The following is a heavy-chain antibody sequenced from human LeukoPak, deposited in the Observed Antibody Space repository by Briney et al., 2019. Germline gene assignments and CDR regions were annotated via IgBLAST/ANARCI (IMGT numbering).Heavy chain of an antibody. Sequence: GAAVKVSCKASGYDFISYGFTWVRQAPGRGLEWTGWISAYNGNTDYPPSLQARVSMTTDASASKVSIEVRSLTPDDTAVYYCAEGAKSGLHYWGQGTLVTVSS. D-gene: IGHD6-25*01. J-gene: IGHJ4*02. V-gene: IGHV1-18*01. CDR3: AEGAKSGLHY. CDR1: GYDFISYG. CDR2: ISAYNGNT.